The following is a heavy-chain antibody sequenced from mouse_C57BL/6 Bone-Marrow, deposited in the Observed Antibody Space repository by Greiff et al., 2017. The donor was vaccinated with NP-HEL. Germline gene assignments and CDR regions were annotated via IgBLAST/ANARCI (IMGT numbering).Heavy chain of an antibody. D-gene: IGHD2-4*01. Sequence: DVKLVESGGGLVQPGESLKLSCESNEYEFPSHDMSWVRKTPEKRLELVAAINSDGGSTYYPDTMERRFIISRDNTKKTLYLQMSSLRSEDTALYYCARALYYDYDVGNYLDYWGQGTTLTVSS. CDR3: ARALYYDYDVGNYLDY. J-gene: IGHJ2*01. CDR1: EYEFPSHD. V-gene: IGHV5-2*01. CDR2: INSDGGST.